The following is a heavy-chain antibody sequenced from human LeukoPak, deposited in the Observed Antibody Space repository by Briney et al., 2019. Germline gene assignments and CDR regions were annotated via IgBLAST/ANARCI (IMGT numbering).Heavy chain of an antibody. CDR2: INHSGST. D-gene: IGHD6-6*01. CDR3: ARGPVRSSSGRWFDP. V-gene: IGHV4-34*01. J-gene: IGHJ5*02. Sequence: PSETLSLTCAVYGGSFSGYYWSWIRQPPGEGLEWIGEINHSGSTNYNPSLKSRVTISVDTSKNQLSLKLSSVTAADTAVYYCARGPVRSSSGRWFDPWGQGTLVTVSS. CDR1: GGSFSGYY.